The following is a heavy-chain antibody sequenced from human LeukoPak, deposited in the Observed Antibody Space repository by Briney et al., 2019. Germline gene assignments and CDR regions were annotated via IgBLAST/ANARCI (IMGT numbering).Heavy chain of an antibody. CDR1: GYTFTSYA. CDR2: INAGNGNT. J-gene: IGHJ3*02. V-gene: IGHV1-3*01. Sequence: ASVKVSCKASGYTFTSYAMHWVRQAPGQRLEWMGWINAGNGNTKYSQKFQGRVTITRDTSASTAYMELSSLRSEDTAVYYCAREGGWELSLFPAFDIWGQGTMVTVSS. CDR3: AREGGWELSLFPAFDI. D-gene: IGHD1-26*01.